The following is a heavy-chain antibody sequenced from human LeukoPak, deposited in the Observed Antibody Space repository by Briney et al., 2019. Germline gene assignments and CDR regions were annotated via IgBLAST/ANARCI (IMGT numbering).Heavy chain of an antibody. J-gene: IGHJ4*02. V-gene: IGHV4-4*09. Sequence: PSETLSLTCTVSGGSISSYYWSWIWQPPGKGLEWIGYIHTRGSTNYNPSLKSRVTISVDTSKNQFSLKLSSVTAADTAVYYCAGNSGWYVYNYWGQGTLVSVSS. CDR1: GGSISSYY. D-gene: IGHD6-19*01. CDR3: AGNSGWYVYNY. CDR2: IHTRGST.